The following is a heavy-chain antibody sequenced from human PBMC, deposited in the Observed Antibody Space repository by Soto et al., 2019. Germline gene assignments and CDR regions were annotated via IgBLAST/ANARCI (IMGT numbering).Heavy chain of an antibody. CDR2: IYHSGST. CDR1: GGSISSGGYS. Sequence: SETLSLTCAVSGGSISSGGYSWSWIRQPPGKGLEWIGYIYHSGSTYYNPSLKSRVTISVDRSNNQFSLKLSSVTAADTAVYYCARSYSSSSEWYFDLWGRGTLVTVSS. V-gene: IGHV4-30-2*01. D-gene: IGHD6-6*01. CDR3: ARSYSSSSEWYFDL. J-gene: IGHJ2*01.